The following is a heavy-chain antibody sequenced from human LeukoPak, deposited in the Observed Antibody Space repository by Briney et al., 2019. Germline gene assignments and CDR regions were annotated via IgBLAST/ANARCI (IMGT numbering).Heavy chain of an antibody. CDR2: ISGSGGST. V-gene: IGHV3-23*01. CDR1: GFTYSSYA. Sequence: GGSLRLSCAASGFTYSSYAMSWVRQAPGKGLEWVSAISGSGGSTYYADSVKGRFTISRDNSKNTLYLQMNSLRAEDTAAYYCAKDRDMITFGGAWGQGTLVTVSS. D-gene: IGHD3-16*01. J-gene: IGHJ5*02. CDR3: AKDRDMITFGGA.